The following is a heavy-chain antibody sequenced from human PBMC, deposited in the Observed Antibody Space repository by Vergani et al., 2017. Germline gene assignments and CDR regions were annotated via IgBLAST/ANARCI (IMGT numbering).Heavy chain of an antibody. D-gene: IGHD6-13*01. CDR3: ARLSSSSWSLGSYY. Sequence: QVQLVQSGAEVKKPGASVKVSCKASGYTFTGYYMHWVRQAPGQGLEWMGWINPNSGGTNYAQKFQGRVTMTRNTSISTAYMELSSLRSEDTAVYYCARLSSSSWSLGSYYWGQGTLVTVSS. V-gene: IGHV1-2*02. J-gene: IGHJ4*02. CDR1: GYTFTGYY. CDR2: INPNSGGT.